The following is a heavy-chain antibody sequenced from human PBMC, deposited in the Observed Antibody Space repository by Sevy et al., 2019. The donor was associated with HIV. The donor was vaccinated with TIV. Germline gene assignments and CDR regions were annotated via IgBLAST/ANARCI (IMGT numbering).Heavy chain of an antibody. CDR1: GGSINNGAYY. J-gene: IGHJ5*02. V-gene: IGHV4-30-4*01. CDR3: ASAANVAGRYHDLWFDP. Sequence: SETLSLTRIVSGGSINNGAYYWSWIRQYPGTGLEWIGYIYYSGSTYYNRSLKSRVSMSLDRSKNQFSLELYSVTAADTAVYYCASAANVAGRYHDLWFDPWGQGTLVTVSS. CDR2: IYYSGST. D-gene: IGHD3-16*01.